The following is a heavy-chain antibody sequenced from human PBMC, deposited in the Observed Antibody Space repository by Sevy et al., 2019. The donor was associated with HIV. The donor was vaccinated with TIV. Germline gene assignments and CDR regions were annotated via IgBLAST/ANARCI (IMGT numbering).Heavy chain of an antibody. CDR2: INEDGSTK. Sequence: GGSLRLSCAASGFNIRVYWMLWVRQAPGKGLEWVANINEDGSTKYYLESVKGRFTISRDNAENSVFLQMNSLRVEDTAVYYWVSALFKADSLWGQGTLVTVSS. D-gene: IGHD2-21*01. J-gene: IGHJ4*02. CDR1: GFNIRVYW. V-gene: IGHV3-7*01. CDR3: VSALFKADSL.